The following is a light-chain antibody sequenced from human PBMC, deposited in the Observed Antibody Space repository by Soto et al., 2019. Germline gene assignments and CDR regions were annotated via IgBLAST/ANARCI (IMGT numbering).Light chain of an antibody. J-gene: IGKJ5*01. CDR3: QQYGSSIT. CDR1: QSVKSSY. V-gene: IGKV3-20*01. Sequence: EIVLTQSPGTLSLSPGERATLPCRASQSVKSSYLAWYQHNPGQPPRLLIYGTSSRATGIPDSFSGSASATDFPLTISRLAPEDSAVYYRQQYGSSITFGQGTQLEIK. CDR2: GTS.